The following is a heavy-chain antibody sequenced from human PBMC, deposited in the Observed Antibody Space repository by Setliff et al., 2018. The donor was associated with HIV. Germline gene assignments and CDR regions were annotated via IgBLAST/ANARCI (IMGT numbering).Heavy chain of an antibody. CDR2: IDYSGST. V-gene: IGHV4-31*03. Sequence: PSETLSLTCTVSGDSINSGNYYWSWIRQHPGKGLEWIGYIDYSGSTNYSPSLKSRVTISEDTSKNQFSLKMRSVTAADTAVDYCATSPAGEILGSRPFYFDYWGQGTLVTVSS. D-gene: IGHD3-10*01. CDR1: GDSINSGNYY. CDR3: ATSPAGEILGSRPFYFDY. J-gene: IGHJ4*02.